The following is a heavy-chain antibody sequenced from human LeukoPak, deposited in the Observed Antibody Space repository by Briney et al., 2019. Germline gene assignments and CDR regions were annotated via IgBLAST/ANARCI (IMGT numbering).Heavy chain of an antibody. CDR2: IHSSGST. CDR1: GGSIGTYH. CDR3: ARRDTSSGWSFDS. Sequence: SETLSLTCTVSGGSIGTYHWSWIRQPAGQGLEWIGQIHSSGSTNYNPPLKSRVSMSIDTTEDQLSLTIRSVTVADTALYYCARRDTSSGWSFDSWGQGTLVTVAS. V-gene: IGHV4-4*07. J-gene: IGHJ4*02. D-gene: IGHD6-19*01.